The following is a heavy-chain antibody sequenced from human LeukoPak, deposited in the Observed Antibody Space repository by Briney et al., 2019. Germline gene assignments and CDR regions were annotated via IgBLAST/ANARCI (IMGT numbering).Heavy chain of an antibody. V-gene: IGHV4-59*12. D-gene: IGHD3-22*01. CDR2: ISYSGST. Sequence: PSETLSLTCTVSGGSFTPYYWSWIRQPPGKGLEWIGHISYSGSTNYNPSLKSRVTISLDTSRNQFSLKLNSVTAADTAVYYCAKSNGYGLIDIWGQGTMVTVSS. CDR3: AKSNGYGLIDI. CDR1: GGSFTPYY. J-gene: IGHJ3*02.